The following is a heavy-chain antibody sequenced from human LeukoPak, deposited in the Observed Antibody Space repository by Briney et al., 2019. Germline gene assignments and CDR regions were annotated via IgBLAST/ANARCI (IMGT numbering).Heavy chain of an antibody. V-gene: IGHV4-39*07. CDR1: GASISSHNYY. J-gene: IGHJ4*02. CDR2: FYYTGST. D-gene: IGHD6-6*01. Sequence: PSETLSLTCTVSGASISSHNYYWGWIRQPPGKGLEWIANFYYTGSTSYTPSPNGRVTISVDTSKNQFSLKLSSVTAADTAVYYCARGQGREQLVRVFDYWGQGTLVTVSS. CDR3: ARGQGREQLVRVFDY.